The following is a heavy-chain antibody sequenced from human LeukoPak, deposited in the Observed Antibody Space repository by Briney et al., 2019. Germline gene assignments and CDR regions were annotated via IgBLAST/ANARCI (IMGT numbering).Heavy chain of an antibody. CDR2: MNPNNGGA. V-gene: IGHV1-2*02. D-gene: IGHD2-15*01. Sequence: GASVKVSCKASGYTFTDYYMHWVRQAPGQGLEWMEWMNPNNGGANHAQKFQGRVTMTRDTSISTAYMELSRLRSDDTAVYYCARGHHCTGGSCYSNWFDPWGQGTLVTVSS. CDR1: GYTFTDYY. J-gene: IGHJ5*02. CDR3: ARGHHCTGGSCYSNWFDP.